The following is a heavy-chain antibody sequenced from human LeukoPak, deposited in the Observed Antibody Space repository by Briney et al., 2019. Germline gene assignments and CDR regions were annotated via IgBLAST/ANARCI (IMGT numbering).Heavy chain of an antibody. D-gene: IGHD6-13*01. CDR3: ARLSSSWYKYCFDY. CDR1: GGSFSGYY. V-gene: IGHV4-34*01. CDR2: INHSGST. J-gene: IGHJ4*02. Sequence: SETLSLTCAVYGGSFSGYYWSWIRQPPGKGLEWIGEINHSGSTNYNPSLKSRVTISVDTSKNQFSLKLSSVTAADTAVYYCARLSSSWYKYCFDYWGQGTLVTVSS.